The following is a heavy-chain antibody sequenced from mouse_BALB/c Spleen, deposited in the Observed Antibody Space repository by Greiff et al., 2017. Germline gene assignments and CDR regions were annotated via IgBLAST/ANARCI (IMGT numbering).Heavy chain of an antibody. J-gene: IGHJ2*01. V-gene: IGHV3-6*02. Sequence: DVQLQESGPGLVKPSQSLSLTCSVTGYSITSGYYWNWIRQFPGNKLEWMGYISYDGSNNYNPSLKNRISITRDTSKNQFFLKLNSVTTEDTATYYCARDGNYAWGQGTTLTVSS. CDR3: ARDGNYA. CDR2: ISYDGSN. D-gene: IGHD2-1*01. CDR1: GYSITSGYY.